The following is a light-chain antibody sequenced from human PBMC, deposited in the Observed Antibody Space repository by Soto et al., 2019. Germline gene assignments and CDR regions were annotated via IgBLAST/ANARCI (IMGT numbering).Light chain of an antibody. CDR2: DAS. CDR3: QQRSNWPPIT. Sequence: EIVLTQSPATLSLSPGERATLSCRASQSVSSYLAWYQQKPGQAPRLLIYDASNRATGIPARFSGSGSGTDFTLTISRLEPEDFAVYYCQQRSNWPPITFGQGTRLEMK. V-gene: IGKV3-11*01. J-gene: IGKJ5*01. CDR1: QSVSSY.